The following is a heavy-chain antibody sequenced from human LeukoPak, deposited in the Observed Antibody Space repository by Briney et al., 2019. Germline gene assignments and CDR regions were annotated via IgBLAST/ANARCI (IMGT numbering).Heavy chain of an antibody. J-gene: IGHJ6*02. V-gene: IGHV3-9*01. CDR1: GFTFQDYP. D-gene: IGHD5-24*01. CDR3: AKDGMATIGYYGMDV. CDR2: NSWNSGSI. Sequence: PGRSLRLSCSASGFTFQDYPMHTVPRTPAKGLERNSPNSWNSGSIGYAGSVNGRFTISRDNAKNSLYLQMNSLRAEDTALYYCAKDGMATIGYYGMDVWGQGTTVTVSS.